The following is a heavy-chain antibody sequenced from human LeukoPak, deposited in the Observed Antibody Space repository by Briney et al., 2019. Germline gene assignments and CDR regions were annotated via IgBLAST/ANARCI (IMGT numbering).Heavy chain of an antibody. Sequence: GGSLRLSCAASGFTFSSCWMHWVRQAPGEGPVWVSRIDGDGSSTKYADSVKGRFTISRDNAKNTLYLQMNSLRVDDTAVYYCARDPGGQWLVLEYFQDWGQGTLVSVSS. CDR2: IDGDGSST. V-gene: IGHV3-74*03. D-gene: IGHD6-19*01. CDR1: GFTFSSCW. J-gene: IGHJ1*01. CDR3: ARDPGGQWLVLEYFQD.